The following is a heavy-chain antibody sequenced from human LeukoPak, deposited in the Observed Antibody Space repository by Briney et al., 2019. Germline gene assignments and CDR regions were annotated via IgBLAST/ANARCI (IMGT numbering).Heavy chain of an antibody. CDR2: IKTDGSIT. Sequence: HSGGSLRLSCAASGFTFSDYWMHWVRQAPGKGLVWVSRIKTDGSITTYADSVKGRFTISRDNAKNTLYLQMNSLRAEDTAVYYCAKGVRFLDYFDYWGQGTLVTVSS. D-gene: IGHD3-3*01. CDR3: AKGVRFLDYFDY. CDR1: GFTFSDYW. J-gene: IGHJ4*02. V-gene: IGHV3-74*01.